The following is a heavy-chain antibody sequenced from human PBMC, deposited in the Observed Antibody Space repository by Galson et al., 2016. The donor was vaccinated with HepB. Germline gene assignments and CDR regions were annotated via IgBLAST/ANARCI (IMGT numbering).Heavy chain of an antibody. J-gene: IGHJ6*02. V-gene: IGHV1-69*13. CDR2: IIPMFGTA. Sequence: SVKVSCKASGGTFSSYVISWVRQAPGQGLEWMGGIIPMFGTANYAQKFQGRVTITADESTSTAYMELSSLRSEDTAVYYCNIVVVPAAIRGYYYYDMDVWGQGTTVTVAS. D-gene: IGHD2-2*02. CDR1: GGTFSSYV. CDR3: NIVVVPAAIRGYYYYDMDV.